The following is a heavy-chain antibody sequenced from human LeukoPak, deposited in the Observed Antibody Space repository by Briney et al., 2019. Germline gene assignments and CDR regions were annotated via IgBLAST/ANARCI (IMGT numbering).Heavy chain of an antibody. CDR2: ISWNSGSI. CDR3: AKSPYYYDSSGYFYFDY. CDR1: GFTFDDYA. D-gene: IGHD3-22*01. V-gene: IGHV3-9*01. Sequence: PGGSLRLSCAASGFTFDDYAMHWVRQAPGKGLEWVSGISWNSGSIGYADSVKGRFTISRDNAKTSLYLQMNSLRAEDTALYYCAKSPYYYDSSGYFYFDYWGQGTLVTVSS. J-gene: IGHJ4*02.